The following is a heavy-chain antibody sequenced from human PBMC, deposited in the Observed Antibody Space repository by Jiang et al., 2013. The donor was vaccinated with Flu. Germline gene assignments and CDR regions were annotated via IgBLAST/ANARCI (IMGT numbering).Heavy chain of an antibody. Sequence: KPTQTLTLTCTFSGFSLSTSGVGVGWIRQPPGKALEWLALIYWDDDKRYSPSLKSRLTITKDTSKNQVVLTMTNMDPVDTATYYCAHSQSLWFGELPFDYVGPGNPGHRL. CDR2: IYWDDDK. D-gene: IGHD3-10*01. CDR1: GFSLSTSGVG. J-gene: IGHJ4*02. CDR3: AHSQSLWFGELPFDY. V-gene: IGHV2-5*02.